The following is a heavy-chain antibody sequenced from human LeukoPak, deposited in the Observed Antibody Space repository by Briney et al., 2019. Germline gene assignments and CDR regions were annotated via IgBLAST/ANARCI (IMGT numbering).Heavy chain of an antibody. V-gene: IGHV3-23*01. D-gene: IGHD2-2*01. CDR2: ISGSGGST. CDR3: PKDGLGYCSSTSCYYDY. J-gene: IGHJ4*02. Sequence: AGGSLRLSCGAAGFTFSSYAMSGGRQARGKGLGLVSAISGSGGSTYYADSVKARFTMPRDNPKHTLHLQLNTLRAEDTAVYHCPKDGLGYCSSTSCYYDYWGQGTLVTVSS. CDR1: GFTFSSYA.